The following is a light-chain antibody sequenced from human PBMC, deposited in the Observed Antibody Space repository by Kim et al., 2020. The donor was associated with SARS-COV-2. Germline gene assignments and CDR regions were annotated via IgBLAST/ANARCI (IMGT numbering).Light chain of an antibody. Sequence: VAVGQTVRITCQGDSLRSYYATWYHQRPRQAPVLVIYGSNNRPSGIPDRFSGSSSGNTASLTISGAQAEDEADFYCQSRDSGGNILFGGGTQLTVL. CDR3: QSRDSGGNIL. CDR2: GSN. V-gene: IGLV3-19*01. CDR1: SLRSYY. J-gene: IGLJ2*01.